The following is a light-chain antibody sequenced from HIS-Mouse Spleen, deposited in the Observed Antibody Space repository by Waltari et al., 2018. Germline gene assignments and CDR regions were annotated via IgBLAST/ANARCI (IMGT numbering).Light chain of an antibody. CDR1: NIGSKS. Sequence: SYVLTQPPSVSVAPGKTARITCGGNNIGSKSVHWYQQKPGQAPVLVVYDDIDRPSGIPGRFSVSNPGKTATLTISRVEAGDEADYYCQVWDSSSDHPYVFGTGTKVTVL. V-gene: IGLV3-21*03. J-gene: IGLJ1*01. CDR2: DDI. CDR3: QVWDSSSDHPYV.